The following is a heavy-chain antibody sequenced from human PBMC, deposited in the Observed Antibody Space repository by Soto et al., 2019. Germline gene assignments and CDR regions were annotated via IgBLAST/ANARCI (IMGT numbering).Heavy chain of an antibody. D-gene: IGHD3-22*01. CDR2: MNPNSGNT. V-gene: IGHV1-8*01. CDR3: ASGGVTMVVVVSNYYYYGMAV. J-gene: IGHJ6*02. CDR1: GYTFTSYD. Sequence: QVQLVQSGAEVKKPGASVKVSCKASGYTFTSYDINWVRQATGQGLEWMGWMNPNSGNTGYAQKFQGRVTMTRNTSEGSAYTAVTSLRSEATAVDYWASGGVTMVVVVSNYYYYGMAVWGQGTTVTVSS.